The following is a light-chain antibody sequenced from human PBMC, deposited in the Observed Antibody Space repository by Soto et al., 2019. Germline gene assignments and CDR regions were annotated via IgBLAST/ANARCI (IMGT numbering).Light chain of an antibody. CDR1: QSVSSSY. J-gene: IGKJ3*01. Sequence: EIVLTQSPGTLSLSPGERATLSCRASQSVSSSYLAWYQQKPGQAPRLLIYGASSRATGIPDRFSGSGSGTDFTLTISILEPEDFAVYYCQQYGSTFGPGTKVHIK. CDR2: GAS. CDR3: QQYGST. V-gene: IGKV3-20*01.